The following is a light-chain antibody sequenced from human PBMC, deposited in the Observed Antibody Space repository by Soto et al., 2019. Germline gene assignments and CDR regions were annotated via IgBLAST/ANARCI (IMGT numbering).Light chain of an antibody. CDR2: SYN. V-gene: IGLV1-44*01. Sequence: QSVLTQPPSASGTPGQRVTISCSGRSSNIGSNTVNWYQQLPGTAPKLLICSYNQRPSGVPDRFSGSKSGTSAFLAISGLQSEDDGDYYCAAWDDSLNGVVFGGGTKVTVL. J-gene: IGLJ2*01. CDR3: AAWDDSLNGVV. CDR1: SSNIGSNT.